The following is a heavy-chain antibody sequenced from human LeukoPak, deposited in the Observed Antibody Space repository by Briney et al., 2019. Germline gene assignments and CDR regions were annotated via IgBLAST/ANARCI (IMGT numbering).Heavy chain of an antibody. Sequence: GGSLRLSCAASGFTFSSYSMNWVRQAPGKGLEWVSSISSSSSYIYYADSVKGRFTIFRDNAKNSLYLQMNTLSSEDTAVYYCTRERDTGKYWGDLQHWGQGTLVTVSS. CDR1: GFTFSSYS. CDR2: ISSSSSYI. CDR3: TRERDTGKYWGDLQH. V-gene: IGHV3-21*01. D-gene: IGHD2-8*02. J-gene: IGHJ1*01.